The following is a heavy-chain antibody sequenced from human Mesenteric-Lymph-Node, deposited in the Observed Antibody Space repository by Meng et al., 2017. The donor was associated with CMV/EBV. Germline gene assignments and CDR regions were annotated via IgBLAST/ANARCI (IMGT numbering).Heavy chain of an antibody. CDR1: GYTFIDYY. V-gene: IGHV1-18*01. CDR2: INTNNGNT. Sequence: ASVKVSCKASGYTFIDYYIFWVRQAPGQGLEWMGWINTNNGNTHYAQNLQGRVTMTIDTSTSTAYMEVRSLRSDDTAVYYCARWVVGVDVWGQGTTVTVSS. CDR3: ARWVVGVDV. D-gene: IGHD3-16*02. J-gene: IGHJ6*02.